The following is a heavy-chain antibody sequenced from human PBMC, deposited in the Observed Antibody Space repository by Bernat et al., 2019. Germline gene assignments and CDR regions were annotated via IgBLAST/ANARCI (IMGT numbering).Heavy chain of an antibody. D-gene: IGHD3-3*01. V-gene: IGHV5-51*01. CDR1: GYDFTSYW. CDR3: ARLRRQTLQWFWFDS. CDR2: IYPGDSDT. Sequence: DVQLVQSGAEGKKPGESLKISCKGSGYDFTSYWIAWVRQMPGKGMEWMGTIYPGDSDTTYSPSFHGQFPISADKVINTVYLQWSSLKASDTAIFYRARLRRQTLQWFWFDSWGQGTPVTVSS. J-gene: IGHJ5*01.